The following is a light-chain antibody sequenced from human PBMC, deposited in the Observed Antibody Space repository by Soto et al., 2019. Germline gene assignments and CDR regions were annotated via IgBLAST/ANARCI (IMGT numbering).Light chain of an antibody. CDR1: QSVISMY. CDR2: VAS. V-gene: IGKV3D-15*01. Sequence: ETGLTQYPGTLSLSPGERAALSFRSSQSVISMYLAWYQQKPGQAPRLLVYVASTRTTGIPARFSGSLSGSEFTPTINCLPSEDFVVYYCQPYDNSPPTYGQGTKLDIK. J-gene: IGKJ5*01. CDR3: QPYDNSPPT.